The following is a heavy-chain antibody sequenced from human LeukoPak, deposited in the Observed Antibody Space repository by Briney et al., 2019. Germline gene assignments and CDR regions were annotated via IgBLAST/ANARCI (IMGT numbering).Heavy chain of an antibody. CDR1: GFTFSSYS. J-gene: IGHJ3*02. CDR3: ARGTAAGANDAFDI. V-gene: IGHV3-21*01. D-gene: IGHD6-13*01. Sequence: GGSLRLSCAASGFTFSSYSMNWVRQAPGKGLEWVSSISSSSSYIYYADSVKGRFTIFRDNAKNSLYLQMNSLRAEDTAVYYCARGTAAGANDAFDIWGQGTMVTVSS. CDR2: ISSSSSYI.